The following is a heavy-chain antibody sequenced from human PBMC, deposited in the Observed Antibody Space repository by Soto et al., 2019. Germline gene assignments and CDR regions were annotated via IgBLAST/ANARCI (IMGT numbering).Heavy chain of an antibody. CDR3: ARGLAPYYFDY. CDR2: INAGNGNT. V-gene: IGHV1-3*05. Sequence: QVQLVQSGDEEKKPGASVKVSCKATGYTFTSYAMHWVRLAPGQRLEWMGWINAGNGNTKYSQKFQGRVTITRDPSASTAYMELSSLRSEDTAVYYCARGLAPYYFDYLGQGTLVTVSS. J-gene: IGHJ4*02. CDR1: GYTFTSYA.